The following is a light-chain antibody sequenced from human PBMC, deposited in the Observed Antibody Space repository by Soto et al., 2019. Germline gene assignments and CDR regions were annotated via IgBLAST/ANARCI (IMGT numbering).Light chain of an antibody. J-gene: IGLJ1*01. Sequence: QSVLTQPASVSGSPGQSITISCTGTSSDVGSYNLVSWYQQHPGKAPKLMIYEGGKRPSGVSNRFSGSKSGNTASLTISGLQAEDAADYYCCSYAGSSSYVFGTGTKVTVL. CDR1: SSDVGSYNL. CDR2: EGG. CDR3: CSYAGSSSYV. V-gene: IGLV2-23*01.